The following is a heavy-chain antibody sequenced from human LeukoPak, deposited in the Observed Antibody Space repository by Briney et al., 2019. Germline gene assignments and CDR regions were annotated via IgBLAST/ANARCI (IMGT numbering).Heavy chain of an antibody. CDR3: ATPIACGGDCYYDY. CDR1: GYTLTELS. Sequence: ASVKVSCKVSGYTLTELSMDWVRQAPGKGLEWMGGFDPEDGETIYAQKFQGRVTMTEDTSTDTAYMELSSLRSEDTAVYYCATPIACGGDCYYDYWGQGTLVTVSS. D-gene: IGHD2-21*01. CDR2: FDPEDGET. V-gene: IGHV1-24*01. J-gene: IGHJ4*02.